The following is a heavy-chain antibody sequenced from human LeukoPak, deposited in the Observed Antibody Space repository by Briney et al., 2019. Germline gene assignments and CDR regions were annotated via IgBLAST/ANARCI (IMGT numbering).Heavy chain of an antibody. V-gene: IGHV4-34*01. CDR2: INHSGST. Sequence: SETLSLTCAVYGVSFSGYYWSWIRQPPGKGLEWIGEINHSGSTNYNPSLKSRVTISVDTSKNQFSLKLSSVTAADTAVYYCARDRWLHLYFDYWGQGTLVTVSS. D-gene: IGHD5-24*01. CDR1: GVSFSGYY. J-gene: IGHJ4*02. CDR3: ARDRWLHLYFDY.